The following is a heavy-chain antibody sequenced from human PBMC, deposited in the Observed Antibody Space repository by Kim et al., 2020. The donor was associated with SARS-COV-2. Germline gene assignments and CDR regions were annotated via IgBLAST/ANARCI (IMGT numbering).Heavy chain of an antibody. V-gene: IGHV3-9*01. CDR1: GFTFHNHA. CDR2: FFWNGGGT. CDR3: VKDILAGGADV. Sequence: GGSLRLSCVVSGFTFHNHAMHWVRQAPGKGLEWVAGFFWNGGGTGYADSVRGRFTISRDIAVSSLYLQMNSLRTEYTALYFCVKDILAGGADVWGQGTTDTVSS. D-gene: IGHD6-25*01. J-gene: IGHJ6*02.